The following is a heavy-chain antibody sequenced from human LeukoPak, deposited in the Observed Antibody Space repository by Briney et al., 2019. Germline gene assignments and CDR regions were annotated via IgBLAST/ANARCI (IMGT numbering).Heavy chain of an antibody. CDR1: GFTFRSYD. D-gene: IGHD5-18*01. CDR3: ARDSGYSYDYFDY. V-gene: IGHV3-33*08. Sequence: GGSLRLSCAASGFTFRSYDMSWVRQAPGKGLEWVAVIWYDGSNKYYADSVKGRFTISRDNSKNTLYLQMNSLRAEDTAVYYCARDSGYSYDYFDYWGQGTLVTVSS. CDR2: IWYDGSNK. J-gene: IGHJ4*02.